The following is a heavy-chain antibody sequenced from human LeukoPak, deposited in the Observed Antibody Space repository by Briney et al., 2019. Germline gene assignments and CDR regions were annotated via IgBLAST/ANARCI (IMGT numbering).Heavy chain of an antibody. D-gene: IGHD3-10*01. J-gene: IGHJ4*02. CDR2: ISSSGSTI. CDR1: GFTFSDYY. Sequence: GGSLRLSCAASGFTFSDYYMSWIRQAPGKGLEWVSYISSSGSTIYYADSVKGRFTISRDNAKNSLYLQMNSLRAEDTAVYYCARDFGSTMVRGAHFDYWGQGTLVTVSS. V-gene: IGHV3-11*01. CDR3: ARDFGSTMVRGAHFDY.